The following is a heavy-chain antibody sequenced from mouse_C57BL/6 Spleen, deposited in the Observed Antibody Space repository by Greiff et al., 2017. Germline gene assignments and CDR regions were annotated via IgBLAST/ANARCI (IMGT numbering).Heavy chain of an antibody. Sequence: VQLQQSVAELVRPGASVKLSCTASGFNIKNTYMHWVKQRPEQGLEWIGRIDPANGNPKYAPKFQGKATITADTSSDTAYLQLSSLTSEDTAIYYCAKWSTRGYYFDYWGQGTTLTVSS. J-gene: IGHJ2*01. CDR1: GFNIKNTY. D-gene: IGHD1-1*02. V-gene: IGHV14-3*01. CDR2: IDPANGNP. CDR3: AKWSTRGYYFDY.